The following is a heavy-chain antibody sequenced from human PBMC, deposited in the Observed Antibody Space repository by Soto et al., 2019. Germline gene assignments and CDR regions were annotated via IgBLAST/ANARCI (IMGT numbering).Heavy chain of an antibody. CDR3: ARREIQGPIDY. D-gene: IGHD1-26*01. CDR1: GYSISSSNW. CDR2: IYYIGTT. V-gene: IGHV4-28*01. Sequence: SESLSLTSVLSGYSISSSNWWGWIRQPPGHGLLLFCYIYYIGTTYYNPSLKSRVIMSVDTSKYQFSRKLTSVTAVDTALYYCARREIQGPIDYWGQGTLVTVSS. J-gene: IGHJ4*02.